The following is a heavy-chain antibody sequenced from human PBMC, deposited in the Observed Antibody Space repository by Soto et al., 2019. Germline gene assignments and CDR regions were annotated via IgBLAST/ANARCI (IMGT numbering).Heavy chain of an antibody. Sequence: GGSLRLSCAASGFTFSSYSMNWVRQAPGKGLEWVSYISSSSSTIYYADSVKGRFTISRDNAKNSLYLQMNSLRAEDTAVYYCARGPLPPDIVVIPAAPSENWFDPWGQGTLVTVSS. D-gene: IGHD2-2*01. CDR2: ISSSSSTI. V-gene: IGHV3-48*01. CDR1: GFTFSSYS. CDR3: ARGPLPPDIVVIPAAPSENWFDP. J-gene: IGHJ5*02.